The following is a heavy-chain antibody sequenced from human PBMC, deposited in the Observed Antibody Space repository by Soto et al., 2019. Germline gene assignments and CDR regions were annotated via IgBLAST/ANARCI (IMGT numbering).Heavy chain of an antibody. CDR2: IYPGDSDT. CDR1: GYSFTSYW. CDR3: ARVAGYCSSTSCPFDY. V-gene: IGHV5-51*01. Sequence: PGESLKISCKGSGYSFTSYWIGWVRQMPGKGLEWMGIIYPGDSDTRYSPSFQGQVTISADKSISTAYLQWSSLKASDTAMYYCARVAGYCSSTSCPFDYWGQGTLVTVSS. D-gene: IGHD2-2*01. J-gene: IGHJ4*02.